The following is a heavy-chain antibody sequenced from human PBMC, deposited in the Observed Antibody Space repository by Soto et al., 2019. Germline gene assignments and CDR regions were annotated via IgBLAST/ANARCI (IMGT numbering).Heavy chain of an antibody. D-gene: IGHD3-22*01. CDR1: GFTFSSYG. Sequence: ESGGGVVQPGRSLRLSCAASGFTFSSYGMHWVRQAPGKGLEWVAVISYDGSNKYYADSVKGRFTISRDNSKNTLYLQMNSLRAEDTAVYYCAKGMGVYDSSGYYPFDYWGQGTLVTVSS. V-gene: IGHV3-30*18. CDR3: AKGMGVYDSSGYYPFDY. CDR2: ISYDGSNK. J-gene: IGHJ4*02.